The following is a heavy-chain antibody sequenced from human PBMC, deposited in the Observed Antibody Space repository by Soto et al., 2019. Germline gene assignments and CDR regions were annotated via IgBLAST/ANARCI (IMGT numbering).Heavy chain of an antibody. CDR3: ARGWFGDSTYRDV. Sequence: QVQLVQSGAEVKKPGASVKVSCKASGYTFTGHHIHWVRQAPGQGLEWMGWINPHSGVTRTAQKFQGGATMTRDTSISTAYMEWSRLRSDDTAIYYCARGWFGDSTYRDVWGKGTTVTVSS. J-gene: IGHJ6*03. D-gene: IGHD3-10*01. CDR2: INPHSGVT. CDR1: GYTFTGHH. V-gene: IGHV1-2*02.